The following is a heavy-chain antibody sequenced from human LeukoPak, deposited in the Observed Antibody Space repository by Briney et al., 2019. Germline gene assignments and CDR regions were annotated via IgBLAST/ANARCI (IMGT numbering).Heavy chain of an antibody. CDR3: ASTSAMVYFDY. Sequence: SETLSLTCAVHGGSFSGYHWSWIRQPPGKGLEWIGEINHRGSTNYNPSLKSRVSISVDTSKNQFSRKLSSVTAADTAVYYCASTSAMVYFDYWGQGTLVTVSS. CDR2: INHRGST. D-gene: IGHD5-18*01. CDR1: GGSFSGYH. J-gene: IGHJ4*02. V-gene: IGHV4-34*01.